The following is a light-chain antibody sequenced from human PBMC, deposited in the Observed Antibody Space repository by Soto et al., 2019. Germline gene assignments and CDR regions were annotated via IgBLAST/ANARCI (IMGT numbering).Light chain of an antibody. Sequence: QSVLTQPPSVSGAPGQRVTISCTGSSSNIGAGFDVHWYHQIAGTAPKLLIYGNSNRPSGVPDRFSGSKSGTSATLGIAGLQTGDEADYYCGTWDSSLSAAVLGGGTKPTVL. V-gene: IGLV1-40*01. J-gene: IGLJ2*01. CDR1: SSNIGAGFD. CDR3: GTWDSSLSAAV. CDR2: GNS.